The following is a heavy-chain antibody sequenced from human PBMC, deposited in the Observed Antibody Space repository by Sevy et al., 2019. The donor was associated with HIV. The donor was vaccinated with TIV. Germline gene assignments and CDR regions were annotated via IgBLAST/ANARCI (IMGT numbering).Heavy chain of an antibody. Sequence: GGSLRLSCAVSGLTFTYAWMSWVRQAPGKGLEWVGRIKSKVDGGTTDYGAPGKGRFTISRDDSKNTLYLQMNSLKTEDTAVYYCATDPIIVLMVTDGMDVWGQGTTVTVSS. D-gene: IGHD2-8*01. J-gene: IGHJ6*02. CDR1: GLTFTYAW. V-gene: IGHV3-15*01. CDR3: ATDPIIVLMVTDGMDV. CDR2: IKSKVDGGTT.